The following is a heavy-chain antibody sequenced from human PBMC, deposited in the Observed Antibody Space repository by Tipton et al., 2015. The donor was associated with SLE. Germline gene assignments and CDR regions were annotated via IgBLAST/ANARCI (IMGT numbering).Heavy chain of an antibody. CDR1: GGSISSHY. J-gene: IGHJ5*02. CDR2: IYTSGST. D-gene: IGHD5-18*01. Sequence: GLVKPSETLSLTCTVSGGSISSHYWSWIRQPPGKGLEWIGYIYTSGSTYYNPSLKSRVIISVDTSQNQFSLRLSSVTAADTAVYYCARNTALLTGWFDPWGQGTLVTVSS. V-gene: IGHV4-4*08. CDR3: ARNTALLTGWFDP.